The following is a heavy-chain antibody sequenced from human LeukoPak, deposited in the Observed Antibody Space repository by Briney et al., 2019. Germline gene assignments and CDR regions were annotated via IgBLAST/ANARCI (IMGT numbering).Heavy chain of an antibody. D-gene: IGHD2-15*01. CDR3: ARDEVVAAPNYFGMVV. Sequence: GASVKVSCKASGCTFTSYDVNWVRQATGQGLEWMGWMNPNSGNTGLAQKFQGRVALTRDTSLSTAYMELSNLRSDDTAVYYCARDEVVAAPNYFGMVVWGQGTTVSVSS. CDR1: GCTFTSYD. V-gene: IGHV1-8*01. J-gene: IGHJ6*02. CDR2: MNPNSGNT.